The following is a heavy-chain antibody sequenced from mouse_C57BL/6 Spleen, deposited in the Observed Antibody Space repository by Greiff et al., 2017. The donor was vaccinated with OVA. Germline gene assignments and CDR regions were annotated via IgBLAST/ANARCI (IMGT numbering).Heavy chain of an antibody. Sequence: EVKLMESGGGLVKPGGSLKLSCAASGFTFSSYAMSWVRQTPEKRLEWVATISDGGSYTYYPDNVKGRFTISRDNAKNNLYLQMSHLKSEDTAMYYCARDQRLTGGFAYWGQVTLVTVSA. CDR2: ISDGGSYT. D-gene: IGHD4-1*01. V-gene: IGHV5-4*01. CDR1: GFTFSSYA. J-gene: IGHJ3*01. CDR3: ARDQRLTGGFAY.